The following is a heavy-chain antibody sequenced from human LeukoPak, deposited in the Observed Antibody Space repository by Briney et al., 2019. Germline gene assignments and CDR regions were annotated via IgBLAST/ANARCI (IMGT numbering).Heavy chain of an antibody. CDR2: FDPEDGET. D-gene: IGHD1-26*01. Sequence: ASVKVSCKVSGYTLTELSMHWVRQAPGKGLEWMGGFDPEDGETIYAQKFQGRLTMTEDTSTDTAYMELSSLRSEDTAVYYCVMTDGWSYRLDYWGQGTLVTVSS. CDR3: VMTDGWSYRLDY. V-gene: IGHV1-24*01. CDR1: GYTLTELS. J-gene: IGHJ4*02.